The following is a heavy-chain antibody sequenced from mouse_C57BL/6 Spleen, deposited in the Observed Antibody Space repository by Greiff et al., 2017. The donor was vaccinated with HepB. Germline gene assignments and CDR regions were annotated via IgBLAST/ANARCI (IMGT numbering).Heavy chain of an antibody. D-gene: IGHD4-1*01. V-gene: IGHV6-3*01. CDR2: IRLKSDNYAT. CDR1: GFTFSNYW. Sequence: EVQVVESGGGLVQPGGSMKLSCVASGFTFSNYWMNWVRQSPEKGLEWVAQIRLKSDNYATHYAESVKGRFTISRDDSKSSVYLQMNNLRAEDTGIYYCTAWEAGFDYWGQGTTLTVSS. CDR3: TAWEAGFDY. J-gene: IGHJ2*01.